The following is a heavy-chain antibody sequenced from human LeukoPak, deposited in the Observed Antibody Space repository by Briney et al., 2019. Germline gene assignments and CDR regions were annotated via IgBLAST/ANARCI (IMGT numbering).Heavy chain of an antibody. CDR2: ISYDGSNK. V-gene: IGHV3-30-3*01. CDR1: GFTFRNYA. D-gene: IGHD5-12*01. J-gene: IGHJ4*02. Sequence: PGRSLRLSCAASGFTFRNYAIHWVRQAPGKGLEWVAVISYDGSNKYYADSVKGRFTISRDNSKNTLYLQMNSLRADDTAVYYCARAAPLGQWLPYFDYWGQGSLVTVSS. CDR3: ARAAPLGQWLPYFDY.